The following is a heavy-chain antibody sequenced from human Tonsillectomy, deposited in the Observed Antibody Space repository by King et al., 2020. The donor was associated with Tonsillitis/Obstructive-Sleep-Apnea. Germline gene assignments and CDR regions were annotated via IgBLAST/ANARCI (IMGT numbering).Heavy chain of an antibody. V-gene: IGHV3-13*01. J-gene: IGHJ6*03. CDR3: ARATWADMDV. CDR2: IGTAGDT. Sequence: VQLVESGGGLVQPGGSLRLSCAASGFTFSTFDMHWVRQATGKGLEWVSVIGTAGDTYYPGSVKGRFTISRDNAKNSLYLQINSLRAGDTGMYFCARATWADMDVWGKGTTVTVSS. CDR1: GFTFSTFD.